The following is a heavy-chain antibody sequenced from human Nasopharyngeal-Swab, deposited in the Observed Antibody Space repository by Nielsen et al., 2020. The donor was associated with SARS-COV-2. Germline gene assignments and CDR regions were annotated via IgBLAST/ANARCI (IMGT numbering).Heavy chain of an antibody. V-gene: IGHV3-9*01. J-gene: IGHJ4*02. CDR2: ISWNSGSI. CDR3: AKAHPLGVFDY. Sequence: SLKISCAASGFTFDDYAMHWVRPAPGKGLEWVSGISWNSGSIGYADSVKGRFTISRDNAKNSLYLQMNSLKAEETALYYCAKAHPLGVFDYWGQGTLVTVSS. CDR1: GFTFDDYA. D-gene: IGHD2-8*01.